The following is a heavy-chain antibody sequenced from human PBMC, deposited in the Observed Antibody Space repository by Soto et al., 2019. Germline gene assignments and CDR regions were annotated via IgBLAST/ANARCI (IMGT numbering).Heavy chain of an antibody. CDR1: GGSISSYY. Sequence: ETLSLTCTVSGGSISSYYWSWIRQPPGKGLEWIGYIYYSGSTNYNPFLKSRVTISVDTSKNQFSLKLSSVTAADTAVYYCARVGGSYLIDYWGQGTLVTVSS. J-gene: IGHJ4*02. V-gene: IGHV4-59*01. D-gene: IGHD1-26*01. CDR2: IYYSGST. CDR3: ARVGGSYLIDY.